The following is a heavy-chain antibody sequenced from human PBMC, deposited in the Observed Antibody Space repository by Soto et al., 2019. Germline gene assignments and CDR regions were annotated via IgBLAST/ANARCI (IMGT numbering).Heavy chain of an antibody. J-gene: IGHJ4*02. D-gene: IGHD4-4*01. CDR3: TRSQYL. V-gene: IGHV3-7*05. Sequence: EVQLVESGGALVQPGGSLRLSCAGSGFTFTSYWMSWVRQAPGKGLEWVANINPDGSAKYYADSVRGRFTISRDNTKNSLYLQMNSLRAEDTAVYYCTRSQYLGGQGTLVIVSS. CDR1: GFTFTSYW. CDR2: INPDGSAK.